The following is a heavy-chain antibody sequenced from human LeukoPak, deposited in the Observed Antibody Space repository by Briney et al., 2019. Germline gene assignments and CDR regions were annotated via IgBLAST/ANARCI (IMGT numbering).Heavy chain of an antibody. Sequence: PGGSLRLSCAASGFTFSNAWMSWVRQAPGKGLEWVGRIKSKTDGGTTDYAAPVKGRFTISRDDSKNTLYLQMNSVKTEDTAVYYCTTGITMVRGVIHLIDYWGQGTLVTVSS. V-gene: IGHV3-15*01. CDR2: IKSKTDGGTT. D-gene: IGHD3-10*01. J-gene: IGHJ4*02. CDR3: TTGITMVRGVIHLIDY. CDR1: GFTFSNAW.